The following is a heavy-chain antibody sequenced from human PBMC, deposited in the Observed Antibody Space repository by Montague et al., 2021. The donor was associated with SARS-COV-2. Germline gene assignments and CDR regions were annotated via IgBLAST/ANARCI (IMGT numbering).Heavy chain of an antibody. J-gene: IGHJ4*02. D-gene: IGHD6-6*01. Sequence: SLRLSCAASGFTFSSYAMHWVRQAPGKGLEYVSVISSNGGSTYYANSVKGRFTISRDNSKNTLYLQMGSLRAEDMAVYYCARTRIAARPYFDYWGQGTLVTVSS. CDR1: GFTFSSYA. CDR2: ISSNGGST. CDR3: ARTRIAARPYFDY. V-gene: IGHV3-64*01.